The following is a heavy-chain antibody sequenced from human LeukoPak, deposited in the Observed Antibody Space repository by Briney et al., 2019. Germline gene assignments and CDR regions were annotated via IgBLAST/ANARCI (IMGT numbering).Heavy chain of an antibody. V-gene: IGHV1-2*04. CDR2: INPNSGGT. Sequence: VASVKVSCKASGYTFTGYYMHWVRQSPGQGLEWMGWINPNSGGTNYAQKFQGWVTMTRDTSISTAYMELSRLRAEDTAVYYCAKDQEEGGDYWGQGTLVTVSS. CDR1: GYTFTGYY. CDR3: AKDQEEGGDY. D-gene: IGHD3-16*01. J-gene: IGHJ4*02.